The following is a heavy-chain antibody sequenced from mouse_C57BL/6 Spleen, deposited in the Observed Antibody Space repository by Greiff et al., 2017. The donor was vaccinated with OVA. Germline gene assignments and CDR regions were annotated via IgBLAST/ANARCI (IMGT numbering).Heavy chain of an antibody. Sequence: VKLQESGPELVKPGASVKISCKASGYAFSSSWMNWVKQRPGKGLEWIGRIYPGDGDTNYNGKFKGKATLTADKSSSTAYMQLSSLTSEDSAVYFCAREGYYGSKGNWGQGTTLTVSS. CDR3: AREGYYGSKGN. CDR2: IYPGDGDT. V-gene: IGHV1-82*01. CDR1: GYAFSSSW. J-gene: IGHJ2*01. D-gene: IGHD1-1*01.